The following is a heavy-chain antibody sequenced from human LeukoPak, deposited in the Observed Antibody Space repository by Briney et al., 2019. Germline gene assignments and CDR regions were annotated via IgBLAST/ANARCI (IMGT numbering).Heavy chain of an antibody. V-gene: IGHV4-59*08. Sequence: SETLSLTCTVSGGSISSYYWSWIRQPPGKRREWIGYIYYSGSIKYNSSLRSRVTISVATSKDQFSLKLTSATAADTAVYYCARRMGYCSSTSCSPYYYGLDVWSEGTTVAVSS. CDR1: GGSISSYY. D-gene: IGHD2-2*01. J-gene: IGHJ6*04. CDR2: IYYSGSI. CDR3: ARRMGYCSSTSCSPYYYGLDV.